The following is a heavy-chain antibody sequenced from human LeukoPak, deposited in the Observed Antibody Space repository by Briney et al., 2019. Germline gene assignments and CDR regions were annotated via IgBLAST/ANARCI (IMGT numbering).Heavy chain of an antibody. CDR2: IYHSGST. CDR1: GGSISSSNW. Sequence: SETLSLTCAVSGGSISSSNWWSWVRQPPGKGLEWIGEIYHSGSTNYNSSLKSRVTISVDTSKNQFSLKLSSVTAADTAVYYCARRGYSYGQPYYYYYYMDVWGKGTTVTISS. V-gene: IGHV4-4*02. CDR3: ARRGYSYGQPYYYYYYMDV. D-gene: IGHD5-18*01. J-gene: IGHJ6*03.